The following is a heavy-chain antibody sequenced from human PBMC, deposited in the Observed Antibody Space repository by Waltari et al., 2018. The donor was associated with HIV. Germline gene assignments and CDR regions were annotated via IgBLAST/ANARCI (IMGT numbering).Heavy chain of an antibody. CDR1: GFNFGAYA. J-gene: IGHJ4*02. CDR3: ARGVNLRCTGDCYSAY. CDR2: IRSKPYGGTR. D-gene: IGHD2-21*02. V-gene: IGHV3-49*03. Sequence: EVHLVESGGGLVQPGRSLRLSCKASGFNFGAYAVTWFRQAPGKGLEWVGFIRSKPYGGTREYAASVKGRFTISRDDSKNIAFLQMDSLKIEDTAVYYCARGVNLRCTGDCYSAYWSQGTLVTVSS.